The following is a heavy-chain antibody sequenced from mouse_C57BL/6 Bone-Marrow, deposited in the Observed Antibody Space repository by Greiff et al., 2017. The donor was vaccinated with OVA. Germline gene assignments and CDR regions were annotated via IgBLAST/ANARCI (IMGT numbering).Heavy chain of an antibody. D-gene: IGHD3-2*02. CDR2: IYPRDGST. V-gene: IGHV1-85*01. J-gene: IGHJ2*01. CDR3: ATPQLRLPVSFDY. Sequence: QVQLQQSGPELVKPGASVKLSCKASGYTFTSYDINWVKQRPGQGLEWIGWIYPRDGSTKYNEKFKGKATLTVDTSSSTAYMELHSLTSEDSAVYFCATPQLRLPVSFDYWGQGTTLTVSS. CDR1: GYTFTSYD.